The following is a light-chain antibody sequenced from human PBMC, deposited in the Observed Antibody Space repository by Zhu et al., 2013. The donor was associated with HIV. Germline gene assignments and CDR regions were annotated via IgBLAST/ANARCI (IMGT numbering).Light chain of an antibody. J-gene: IGKJ2*04. CDR1: QSVTTK. CDR3: QQYSDWPLCS. V-gene: IGKV3D-15*01. Sequence: EIKLTQSPAILGVSPGERVTLSCRASQSVTTKVAWYQQKPGQAPRLVIFGASTRATSIPARFSGSGSEIEFTLTISSLESEDFAVYYCQQYSDWPLCSFGQGTKLDIK. CDR2: GAS.